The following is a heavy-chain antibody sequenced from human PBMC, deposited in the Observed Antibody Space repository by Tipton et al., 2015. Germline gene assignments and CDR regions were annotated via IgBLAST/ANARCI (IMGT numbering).Heavy chain of an antibody. V-gene: IGHV4-59*11. Sequence: TLSLTCTVSGGSIGSHFWSWIRQPPGKGLEWIGHTHYTGNTNYNASLKSRVTMSLDTSENRFSLRLTSVTAADTAVYYCARVMRHISVAGSASDGFSMWGQGTMVTVSP. CDR2: THYTGNT. CDR1: GGSIGSHF. D-gene: IGHD6-19*01. CDR3: ARVMRHISVAGSASDGFSM. J-gene: IGHJ3*02.